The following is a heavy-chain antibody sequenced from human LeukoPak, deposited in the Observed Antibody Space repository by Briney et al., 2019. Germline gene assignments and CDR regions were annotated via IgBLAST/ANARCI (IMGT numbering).Heavy chain of an antibody. Sequence: GESLKISCKGSGYSFTRYWIGWVRQMPEKGLEWLGVIYPGDSGTRYSPSFQGQVTISADKSISTAYLQWSSLKASDTAMYYCARHLSGSYSGYYFDYWGQGTLVTVSS. CDR3: ARHLSGSYSGYYFDY. J-gene: IGHJ4*02. D-gene: IGHD1-26*01. CDR1: GYSFTRYW. V-gene: IGHV5-51*01. CDR2: IYPGDSGT.